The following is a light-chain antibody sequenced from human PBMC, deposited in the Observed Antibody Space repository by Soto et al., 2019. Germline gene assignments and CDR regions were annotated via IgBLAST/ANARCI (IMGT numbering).Light chain of an antibody. CDR1: NSNIGTNT. CDR2: SNN. CDR3: AAWDDSLNGYV. J-gene: IGLJ1*01. V-gene: IGLV1-44*01. Sequence: QSVLTQPPSASGTPGQRVTISCSGGNSNIGTNTVNWYQHFPGTAPRLLIFSNNQRPSGVPDRFSGSKSGPSSSLAISGLQSEDDADYYCAAWDDSLNGYVFGTGTKLTVL.